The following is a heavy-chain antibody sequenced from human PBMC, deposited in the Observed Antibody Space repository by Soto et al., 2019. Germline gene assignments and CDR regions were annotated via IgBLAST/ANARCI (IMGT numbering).Heavy chain of an antibody. CDR3: ARGGYYDSSGSRNYYYYGMNV. CDR2: ISAYDGNT. Sequence: GASVKVSCKASGYRFTSYGINWVRQAPGQGLEWLGWISAYDGNTNYAQILQGRVSMTTDTSANTAYMELRSLRADDTAMYYCARGGYYDSSGSRNYYYYGMNVWGQGTTVTVSP. D-gene: IGHD3-22*01. CDR1: GYRFTSYG. V-gene: IGHV1-18*01. J-gene: IGHJ6*01.